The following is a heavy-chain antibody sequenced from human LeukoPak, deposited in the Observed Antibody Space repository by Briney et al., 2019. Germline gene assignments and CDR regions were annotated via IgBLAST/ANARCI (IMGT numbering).Heavy chain of an antibody. CDR3: ARDGDGSSRYFHH. J-gene: IGHJ1*01. CDR1: AYRFTSYG. V-gene: IGHV1-18*04. Sequence: ASVKVSCKASAYRFTSYGINWVRQAPGQGLEWMGWISPDNGHTNYAQKFQGRVTMTTDTSTTTASMEVRSLRSDDTAVYYCARDGDGSSRYFHHWGRGPLVTVSS. CDR2: ISPDNGHT. D-gene: IGHD6-6*01.